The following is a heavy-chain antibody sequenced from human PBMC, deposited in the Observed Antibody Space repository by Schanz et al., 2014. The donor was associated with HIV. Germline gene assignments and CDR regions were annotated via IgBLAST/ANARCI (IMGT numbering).Heavy chain of an antibody. CDR3: AKRRDSGYAYFDY. V-gene: IGHV3-30*18. Sequence: QVQLVESGGGVVQPGRSLRLSCAVSGFTFSTKGMHWVRQAPGKGLEWVAVISYDGSNKYYADSVKGRFTISRDNSKNTLYLQMNSLRAEDTAVYYCAKRRDSGYAYFDYWGQGTLVTVSS. CDR1: GFTFSTKG. CDR2: ISYDGSNK. D-gene: IGHD1-1*01. J-gene: IGHJ4*02.